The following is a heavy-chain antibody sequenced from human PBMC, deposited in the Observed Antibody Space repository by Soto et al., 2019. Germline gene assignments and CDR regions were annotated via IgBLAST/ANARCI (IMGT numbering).Heavy chain of an antibody. CDR3: ARGRGPPYYYDSSGYQDY. CDR2: ISSNGGST. J-gene: IGHJ4*02. V-gene: IGHV3-64*01. Sequence: EVQLVESGGGLVQPGGSLRLSCAASGFTFSSYAMHWVRQAPGKGLEYVSAISSNGGSTYYANSVKGRFTISRDNSKNTLYLQTGSLRAEDMAVYYCARGRGPPYYYDSSGYQDYWGQGTLVTVSS. CDR1: GFTFSSYA. D-gene: IGHD3-22*01.